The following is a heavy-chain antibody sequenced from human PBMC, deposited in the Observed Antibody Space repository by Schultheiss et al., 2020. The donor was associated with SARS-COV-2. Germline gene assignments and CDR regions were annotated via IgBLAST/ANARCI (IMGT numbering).Heavy chain of an antibody. CDR2: ISSNGGGT. CDR1: GFTFSNYD. V-gene: IGHV3-64D*09. Sequence: GGSLRLSCAASGFTFSNYDMHWVRQAPGKGLEYVSVISSNGGGTYYADSVKGRFTISRDNSKNTLYLQMSSLRAEDTAVYYCARDRDYGADYWGQGTLVTVSS. CDR3: ARDRDYGADY. J-gene: IGHJ4*02. D-gene: IGHD4-17*01.